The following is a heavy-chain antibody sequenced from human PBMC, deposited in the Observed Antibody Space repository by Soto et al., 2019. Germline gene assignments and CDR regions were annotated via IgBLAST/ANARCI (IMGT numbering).Heavy chain of an antibody. CDR3: ARRAETNGWNGFGADKYYFDF. CDR1: GYTFTSYD. Sequence: ASVKVSCKASGYTFTSYDIYWVRQATGQGLEWMGWMNPNTGNSAYAQKFQGRVTVTSDTSINTVHMELSSLRSEDTAVYYCARRAETNGWNGFGADKYYFDFWGQGTLVAVSS. CDR2: MNPNTGNS. D-gene: IGHD1-1*01. J-gene: IGHJ4*02. V-gene: IGHV1-8*01.